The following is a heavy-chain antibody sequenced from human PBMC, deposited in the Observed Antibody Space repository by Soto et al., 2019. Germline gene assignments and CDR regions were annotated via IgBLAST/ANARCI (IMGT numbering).Heavy chain of an antibody. CDR2: IYYSGST. CDR3: ARLPGIAVAGNDY. CDR1: GGSISSSSYY. Sequence: SETLSLTCTVSGGSISSSSYYWGWIRQPPGKGLEWIGSIYYSGSTYYNPSLKSRVTISVDTSKNQFSLKLSSVTAADTAVYYCARLPGIAVAGNDYWGQGTLVPVSS. V-gene: IGHV4-39*01. D-gene: IGHD6-19*01. J-gene: IGHJ4*02.